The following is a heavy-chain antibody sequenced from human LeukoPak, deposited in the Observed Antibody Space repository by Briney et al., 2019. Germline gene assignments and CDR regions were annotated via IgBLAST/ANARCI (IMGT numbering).Heavy chain of an antibody. J-gene: IGHJ5*02. CDR2: ISYDGSNK. CDR3: AAMGSATIKENWFDP. D-gene: IGHD5-12*01. CDR1: GFTFSSYA. Sequence: GGSLRLSCAASGFTFSSYAMHWVRQAPGKGLEWVAVISYDGSNKYYADSVKGRFTISRDNSKNTLYLQMNSLRAEDTAVYYCAAMGSATIKENWFDPWGQGTLVTVSS. V-gene: IGHV3-30-3*01.